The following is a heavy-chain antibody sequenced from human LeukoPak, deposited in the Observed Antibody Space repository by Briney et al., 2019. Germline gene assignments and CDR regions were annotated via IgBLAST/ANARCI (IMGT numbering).Heavy chain of an antibody. D-gene: IGHD3-22*01. CDR2: IIPIFGTA. V-gene: IGHV1-69*01. Sequence: SVKVSCKASGGTFSSYAISWVRQAPGQGLEWMGGIIPIFGTANYAQKFQGRVTITADESTSTAYMELSSLRSEDTAVYYCARVGRDYYDSSGYSHYWGQGTLVTVSS. CDR3: ARVGRDYYDSSGYSHY. J-gene: IGHJ4*02. CDR1: GGTFSSYA.